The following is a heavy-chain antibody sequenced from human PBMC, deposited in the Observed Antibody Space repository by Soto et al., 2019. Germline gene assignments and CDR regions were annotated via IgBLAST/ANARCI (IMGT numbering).Heavy chain of an antibody. J-gene: IGHJ6*03. V-gene: IGHV1-8*01. Sequence: ASVKVSCKASGYTFTIYDINWVLQATGQGLEWMGWMNPNSGNTGYAQKFQGRVTMTRNTSISTAYMELSSLRSEDTAVYYCARDPPIAAAGTAYYYYYMDVWGKGTTVTVSS. CDR3: ARDPPIAAAGTAYYYYYMDV. D-gene: IGHD6-13*01. CDR1: GYTFTIYD. CDR2: MNPNSGNT.